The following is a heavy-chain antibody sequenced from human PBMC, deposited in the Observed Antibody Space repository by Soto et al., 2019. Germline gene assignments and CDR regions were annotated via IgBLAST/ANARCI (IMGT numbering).Heavy chain of an antibody. D-gene: IGHD3-9*01. Sequence: SVKVSCKASGGTFSSYTISWVRQAPGQGLEWMGRIIPILGIANYAKKFQGRGTITADKSTSTANKELSSLRSEDTAVYYCARSPYDILTGYVYFDYWGQGTLVTVSS. CDR3: ARSPYDILTGYVYFDY. CDR2: IIPILGIA. V-gene: IGHV1-69*02. J-gene: IGHJ4*02. CDR1: GGTFSSYT.